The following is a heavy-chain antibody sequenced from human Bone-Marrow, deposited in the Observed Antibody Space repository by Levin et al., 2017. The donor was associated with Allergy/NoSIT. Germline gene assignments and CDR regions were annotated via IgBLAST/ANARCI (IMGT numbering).Heavy chain of an antibody. D-gene: IGHD3-10*01. CDR3: ASSPYYSSGPDY. CDR2: FYTGGST. CDR1: GFTVSSNY. J-gene: IGHJ4*02. Sequence: GGSLRLSCAASGFTVSSNYMFWVRQAPGKGLEWVSVFYTGGSTYYAGSVKGRFTISRDDSKNTLYLQMNSLTAEDTAVYYCASSPYYSSGPDYWGQGTLVTVSS. V-gene: IGHV3-66*01.